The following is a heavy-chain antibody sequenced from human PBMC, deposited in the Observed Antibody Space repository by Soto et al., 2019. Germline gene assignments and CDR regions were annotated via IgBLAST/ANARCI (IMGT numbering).Heavy chain of an antibody. Sequence: ASVKVSCKASGYSFTDYHIHWVRQAPGQGLEWLGRINPKSGGTSTAQKFQGWVTMTRDRCISTVYMELTRLRSDDTAVYFCARGHSTDCSNGVCSFFYNHEMDVWGQGTTVTV. CDR2: INPKSGGT. D-gene: IGHD2-8*01. J-gene: IGHJ6*02. CDR3: ARGHSTDCSNGVCSFFYNHEMDV. V-gene: IGHV1-2*04. CDR1: GYSFTDYH.